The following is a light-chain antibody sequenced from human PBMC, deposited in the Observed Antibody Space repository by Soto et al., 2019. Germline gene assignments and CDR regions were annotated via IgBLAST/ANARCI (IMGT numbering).Light chain of an antibody. CDR3: QQYYTYAT. V-gene: IGKV1-5*01. CDR1: QKIRNL. CDR2: DAS. J-gene: IGKJ5*01. Sequence: DIQLTQSPSTLSATVGDNVTINCRASQKIRNLLAWYQQKPGRAPKPLIFDASTLRTGVPSRFSGSGSGSEFNFTITGLQPDDFATYFCQQYYTYATFGHGTRLEIK.